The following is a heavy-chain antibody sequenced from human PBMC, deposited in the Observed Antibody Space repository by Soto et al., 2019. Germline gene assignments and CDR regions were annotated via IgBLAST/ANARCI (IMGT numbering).Heavy chain of an antibody. CDR1: GGSISSGDHF. D-gene: IGHD3-22*01. V-gene: IGHV4-30-4*01. CDR2: VYYSGST. Sequence: NPSETLSLTCTVSGGSISSGDHFWSWLRQPPGKGLEWIGYVYYSGSTYYNPSLKSRVAISVDTSKNQFSLTLTSVTAADTAVYFCAREEALIVVPTGGIDYSFDYWGQGTLVTVSS. J-gene: IGHJ4*02. CDR3: AREEALIVVPTGGIDYSFDY.